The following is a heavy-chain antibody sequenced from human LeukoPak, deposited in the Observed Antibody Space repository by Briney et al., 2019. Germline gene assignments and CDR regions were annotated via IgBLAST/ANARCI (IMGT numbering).Heavy chain of an antibody. CDR3: ASRDGQYSSGWYQFNN. V-gene: IGHV4-4*07. Sequence: SETLSLTCTVSGGSISSFYWSWIRQPAGKGLQWIGRISTSGNTNYNPSLKSRVTISVDTSKNQFSLKLSSVTAADTAVYYCASRDGQYSSGWYQFNNWGQGTLVTVSS. D-gene: IGHD6-19*01. CDR2: ISTSGNT. J-gene: IGHJ4*02. CDR1: GGSISSFY.